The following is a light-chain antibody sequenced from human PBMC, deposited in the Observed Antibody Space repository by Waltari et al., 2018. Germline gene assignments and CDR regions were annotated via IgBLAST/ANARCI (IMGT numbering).Light chain of an antibody. J-gene: IGKJ3*01. V-gene: IGKV3-11*01. CDR2: DAS. CDR1: QSFNNY. CDR3: QERSDWRGLT. Sequence: EIVLTQSPATLSLSPGERAVLHCRASQSFNNYLAWYQQKPGQAPRLLIYDASTRATGIAARFSGSGSGTDFTLTISSLEPEDSAVYYCQERSDWRGLTFGPGTKVDIK.